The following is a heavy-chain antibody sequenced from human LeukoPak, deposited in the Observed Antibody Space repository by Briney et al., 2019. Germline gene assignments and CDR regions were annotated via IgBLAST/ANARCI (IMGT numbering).Heavy chain of an antibody. CDR2: ISSNGGST. V-gene: IGHV3-64*01. CDR1: GFTFSSYA. CDR3: ARGFPSPDKRSC. Sequence: PGGSLRLSCAASGFTFSSYAMHWVRQAPGKGLEYVSAISSNGGSTYYANSVKGRFTISRDNSKNTLYLQVGSLRAEDMAVYYCARGFPSPDKRSCWGQGTLVTVSS. J-gene: IGHJ4*02. D-gene: IGHD5-24*01.